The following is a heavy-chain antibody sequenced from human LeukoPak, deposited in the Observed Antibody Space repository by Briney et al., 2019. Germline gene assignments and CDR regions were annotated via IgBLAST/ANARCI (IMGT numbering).Heavy chain of an antibody. CDR2: ISGSGGST. D-gene: IGHD3-16*01. Sequence: QPGGSLRLSCAASGFTFSSYAMSWVRQAPGKGLEWVSAISGSGGSTYYADSVKGRFTISRDNSKNTLYLQMNSLRAEDTAVYYCARDFSTNTYYDYVWGTRWLDYWGQGTLVTVSS. V-gene: IGHV3-23*01. J-gene: IGHJ4*02. CDR1: GFTFSSYA. CDR3: ARDFSTNTYYDYVWGTRWLDY.